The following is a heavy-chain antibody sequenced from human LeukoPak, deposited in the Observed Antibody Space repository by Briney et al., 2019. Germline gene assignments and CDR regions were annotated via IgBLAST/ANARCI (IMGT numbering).Heavy chain of an antibody. V-gene: IGHV4-4*07. CDR1: GGSISSYY. CDR2: IYTSGST. CDR3: ARVRIAAAGTYLDY. J-gene: IGHJ4*02. D-gene: IGHD6-13*01. Sequence: SETLSLTCTVSGGSISSYYWSWIRQPAGKGLEWIGRIYTSGSTNYNPSLKSRVTMSVDTSKKQFSLKLSSVTAADTAVYYCARVRIAAAGTYLDYWGQGTLVTVSS.